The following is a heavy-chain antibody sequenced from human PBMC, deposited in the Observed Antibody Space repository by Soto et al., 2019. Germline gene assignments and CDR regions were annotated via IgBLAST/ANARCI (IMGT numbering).Heavy chain of an antibody. J-gene: IGHJ6*03. CDR1: GGTFSSYT. V-gene: IGHV1-69*02. CDR3: ARVLVVVPAAMLNDYYYYMDV. Sequence: QVQLVQSGAEVKKPGSSVKVSCKASGGTFSSYTISWVRQAPGQGLEWMGRIIPILGIANYAQKFQGRVTITADKSTSTAYMELSSLRSEDTAVYYCARVLVVVPAAMLNDYYYYMDVWGKGTTVTVSS. D-gene: IGHD2-2*01. CDR2: IIPILGIA.